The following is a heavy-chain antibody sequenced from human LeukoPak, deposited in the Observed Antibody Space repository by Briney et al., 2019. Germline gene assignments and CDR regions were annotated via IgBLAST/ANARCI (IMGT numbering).Heavy chain of an antibody. D-gene: IGHD6-19*01. CDR3: ARGGIAVSGADY. J-gene: IGHJ4*02. Sequence: SETLSLTCSVSGGYISSYYWSWIRQPAGKGLEWIGRIYASGSTNYNPSLKSRVTMSVDTSKNQISLKLSSVTAADTAVYYCARGGIAVSGADYWGQGTLVTVSS. CDR1: GGYISSYY. V-gene: IGHV4-4*07. CDR2: IYASGST.